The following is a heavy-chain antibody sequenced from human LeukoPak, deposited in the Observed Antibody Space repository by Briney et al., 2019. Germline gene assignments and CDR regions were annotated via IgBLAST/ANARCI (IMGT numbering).Heavy chain of an antibody. Sequence: ASVTVSFTASGYTFTVYYMHWVRQAPGQGLEWMGRINPNSGGTNYAQKFQGRVTMTRDTSISTAYMELSRLRSDDTAVYYCARDGAGPGDYWGQGTLVTVSS. J-gene: IGHJ4*02. CDR3: ARDGAGPGDY. V-gene: IGHV1-2*06. CDR2: INPNSGGT. CDR1: GYTFTVYY. D-gene: IGHD1-14*01.